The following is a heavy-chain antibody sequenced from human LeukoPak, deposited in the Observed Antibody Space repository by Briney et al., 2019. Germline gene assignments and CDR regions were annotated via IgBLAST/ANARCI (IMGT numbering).Heavy chain of an antibody. CDR3: AELGITMIGGV. Sequence: GGSLRRTCAASGFTFSSYEMNWVRQAPGKGLEWVSYISSSGSTIYYADSVKGRFTISRDNAKNSLYLQMNSLRAEDTAVYYCAELGITMIGGVWGKGTTVTISS. D-gene: IGHD3-10*02. J-gene: IGHJ6*04. CDR1: GFTFSSYE. V-gene: IGHV3-48*03. CDR2: ISSSGSTI.